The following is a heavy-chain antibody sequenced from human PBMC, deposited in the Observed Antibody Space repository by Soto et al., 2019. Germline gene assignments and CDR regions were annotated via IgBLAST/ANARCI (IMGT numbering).Heavy chain of an antibody. Sequence: GASVKVSCKASGYTFTSYYMHWVRQAPGQGLGWMGIINPSGGSTSYAQKFQGRVTMTRDTSTSTVYMELSSLRSEDTAVYYCARDLIAVAGTGAFDIWGQGTMVTVS. CDR1: GYTFTSYY. CDR2: INPSGGST. J-gene: IGHJ3*02. D-gene: IGHD6-19*01. V-gene: IGHV1-46*03. CDR3: ARDLIAVAGTGAFDI.